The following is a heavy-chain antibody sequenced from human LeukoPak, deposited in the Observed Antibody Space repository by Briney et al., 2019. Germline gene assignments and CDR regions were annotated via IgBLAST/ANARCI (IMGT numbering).Heavy chain of an antibody. CDR2: IKQDGNET. D-gene: IGHD5-24*01. Sequence: GGSLRLSCAASGFTFSNYWMNWVRQAPGKGLECLANIKQDGNETYYADSVKGRFTISRDNAKNSLYLQMNSLRAEDTAVYYWARETPRRGETRDGYRWGQGTLVTVSS. V-gene: IGHV3-7*01. J-gene: IGHJ4*02. CDR1: GFTFSNYW. CDR3: ARETPRRGETRDGYR.